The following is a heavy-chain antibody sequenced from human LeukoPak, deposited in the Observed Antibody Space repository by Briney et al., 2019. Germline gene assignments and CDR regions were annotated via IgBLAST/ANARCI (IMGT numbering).Heavy chain of an antibody. CDR1: VRSFSGYY. CDR2: INHRGST. D-gene: IGHD5-18*01. Sequence: PSETLSLTCAVYVRSFSGYYWSWIRQPPGKGLEWIGEINHRGSTNYNPSLKSRVTISVDTSKNQFSLKLSSVTAADTAVYYWASDVDTAMAWNYWGQGTLVTVA. CDR3: ASDVDTAMAWNY. V-gene: IGHV4-34*01. J-gene: IGHJ4*02.